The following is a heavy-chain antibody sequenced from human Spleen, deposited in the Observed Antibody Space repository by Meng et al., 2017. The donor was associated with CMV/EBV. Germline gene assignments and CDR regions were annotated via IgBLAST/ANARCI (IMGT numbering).Heavy chain of an antibody. D-gene: IGHD1-14*01. CDR1: GGSISSYY. CDR2: IYYSGST. Sequence: SETLSLTCIVSGGSISSYYWSWIRQPPGKGLEWIGYIYYSGSTYYNPSLKSRVTISVDTSKNQFSLKLSSVTAADTAVYYCASRGPRRAFDIWGQGTMVTVSS. V-gene: IGHV4-59*12. CDR3: ASRGPRRAFDI. J-gene: IGHJ3*02.